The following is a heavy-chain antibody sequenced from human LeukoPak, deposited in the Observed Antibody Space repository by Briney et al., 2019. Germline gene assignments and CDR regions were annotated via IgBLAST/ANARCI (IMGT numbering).Heavy chain of an antibody. CDR3: AKDQVAGAGGD. D-gene: IGHD6-13*01. CDR1: GFTFRSYA. V-gene: IGHV3-23*01. Sequence: PGGSLRLSCAASGFTFRSYAMSWVRQAPGKGLEWVSGISDSGGSTYYADSVKGRFTVSRDNSKNTLYLQMNSLRAEDTAVYYCAKDQVAGAGGDWGQGTLVSVSS. J-gene: IGHJ4*02. CDR2: ISDSGGST.